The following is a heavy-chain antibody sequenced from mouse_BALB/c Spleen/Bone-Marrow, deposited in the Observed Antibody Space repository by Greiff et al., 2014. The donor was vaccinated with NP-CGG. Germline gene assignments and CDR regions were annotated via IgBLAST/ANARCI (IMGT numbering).Heavy chain of an antibody. Sequence: DVQLVESGGDLVKPGGSLKLSCAASGFTFSSYGMSWVRQTPDKRLEWVATINNGGTYTYYPDSVEGRFTISRDNAKNTLYLQMSSLKSEDTAMYYCALNWDSAYWGQGTLVTVSA. CDR2: INNGGTYT. J-gene: IGHJ3*01. CDR3: ALNWDSAY. CDR1: GFTFSSYG. D-gene: IGHD4-1*02. V-gene: IGHV5-6*01.